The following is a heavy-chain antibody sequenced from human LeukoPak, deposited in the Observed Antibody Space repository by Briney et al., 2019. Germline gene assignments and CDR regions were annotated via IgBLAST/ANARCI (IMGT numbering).Heavy chain of an antibody. D-gene: IGHD3-22*01. CDR3: ARVRGYYDSSGYVY. Sequence: SETLSLTCTVSGASISSYYWSWIRQPPGKGLEWIGYIYYSGSTNYNPALKSRVTISEDTSKNQISLKLSSVTAADTAVYYCARVRGYYDSSGYVYWGQGTLVTVSS. CDR2: IYYSGST. CDR1: GASISSYY. V-gene: IGHV4-59*01. J-gene: IGHJ4*02.